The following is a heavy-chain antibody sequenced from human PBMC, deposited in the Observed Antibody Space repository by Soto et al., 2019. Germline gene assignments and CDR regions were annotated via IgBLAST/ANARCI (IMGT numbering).Heavy chain of an antibody. CDR2: IIPIFGTA. V-gene: IGHV1-69*06. D-gene: IGHD6-19*01. CDR3: ARDMGYSSGWLRGCYYYGMDV. Sequence: ASVKVSCKASGGTFSSYAISWVRQAPGQGLEWMGGIIPIFGTANYAQKFQGRVTMTADTSTSTAYMELRSLRSDDTAVYYCARDMGYSSGWLRGCYYYGMDVSGQGTTVTVSS. CDR1: GGTFSSYA. J-gene: IGHJ6*02.